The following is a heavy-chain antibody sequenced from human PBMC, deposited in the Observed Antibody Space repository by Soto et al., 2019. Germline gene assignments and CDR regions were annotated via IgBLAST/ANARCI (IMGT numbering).Heavy chain of an antibody. CDR1: GFTFDDYA. V-gene: IGHV3-9*01. Sequence: EVQLVESGGGLVQPGRSLRLSCAASGFTFDDYAMHWVRQAPGKGLEWVSGISWNSGSIGYADSVKGRFTISRDNAKNSLYLQMNSRRAEDTALYYCAKGRGYSYGGPPFDYWGQGTLVTVSS. J-gene: IGHJ4*02. D-gene: IGHD5-18*01. CDR3: AKGRGYSYGGPPFDY. CDR2: ISWNSGSI.